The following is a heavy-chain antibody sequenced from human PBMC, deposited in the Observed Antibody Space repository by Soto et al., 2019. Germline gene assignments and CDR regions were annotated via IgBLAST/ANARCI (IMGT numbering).Heavy chain of an antibody. D-gene: IGHD3-22*01. V-gene: IGHV3-30*18. CDR2: ISYDGSNK. J-gene: IGHJ6*02. Sequence: GGSLRLSCAASGFTFSSYGMHWVRQAPGKGLEWMAVISYDGSNKYYADSVKGRFTISRDNSKNTLYLQMNSLRAEDTAVYYCAKVGGYSSYGMDVWGQGTTVTVSS. CDR1: GFTFSSYG. CDR3: AKVGGYSSYGMDV.